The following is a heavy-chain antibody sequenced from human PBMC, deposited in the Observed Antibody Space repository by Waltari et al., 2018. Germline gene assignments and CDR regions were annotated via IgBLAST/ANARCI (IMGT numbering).Heavy chain of an antibody. CDR3: TRVLRSSSPTQFDL. D-gene: IGHD6-13*01. J-gene: IGHJ4*02. V-gene: IGHV3-73*01. CDR1: SFNLSGSD. CDR2: IRTKAAGYAT. Sequence: QLVESGGGLVQPGGSLKVSCEASSFNLSGSDMNWVRQAHGKGLEWVGRIRTKAAGYATQYAPSVKGRFTISRDDSKNTAFLLMNNLKIDDTATYFCTRVLRSSSPTQFDLWGQGILVTVSS.